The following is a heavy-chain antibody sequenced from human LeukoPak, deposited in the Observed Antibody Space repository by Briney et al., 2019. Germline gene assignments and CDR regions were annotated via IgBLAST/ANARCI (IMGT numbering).Heavy chain of an antibody. CDR3: ARKSLRFLEWSSPEYFDL. CDR2: IYHSGST. J-gene: IGHJ2*01. CDR1: GGSISSGGYY. Sequence: SETLSLTCTVSGGSISSGGYYWSWIRQHPGKGLEWIGYIYHSGSTYYNPSLKSRVTISVDTSKNQFSLKLSSVTAADTAVYYCARKSLRFLEWSSPEYFDLWGRGTLVTVSS. D-gene: IGHD3-3*01. V-gene: IGHV4-31*03.